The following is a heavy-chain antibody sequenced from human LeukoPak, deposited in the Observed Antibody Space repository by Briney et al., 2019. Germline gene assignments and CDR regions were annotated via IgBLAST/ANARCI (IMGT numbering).Heavy chain of an antibody. D-gene: IGHD3-22*01. Sequence: GGSLRLSCAASGFTFSSYGMHWVRQAPGKGLEWVAFIRSDGNNKFYADSLKGRFTVFRDNPRNNVYLQMNSLRIEDTAVYYCARDTGDYYDSSGYYYAGWFDPWGQGTLVTVSS. J-gene: IGHJ5*02. CDR2: IRSDGNNK. V-gene: IGHV3-30*02. CDR1: GFTFSSYG. CDR3: ARDTGDYYDSSGYYYAGWFDP.